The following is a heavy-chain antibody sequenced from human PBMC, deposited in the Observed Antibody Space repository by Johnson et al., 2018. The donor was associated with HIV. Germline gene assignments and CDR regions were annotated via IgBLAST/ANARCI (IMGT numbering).Heavy chain of an antibody. V-gene: IGHV3-30-3*01. CDR2: ILYDGNNK. J-gene: IGHJ3*02. CDR3: ARDRAPVYSSSSTPFDALDI. Sequence: VQLVESGGGVVQPGRSLRLSCAASRFTFSSYAIHWVRQAPGKGLEWVAVILYDGNNKYYADSVKGRFTISRDNSKSTRYLQMNSLRVEDTAVYYCARDRAPVYSSSSTPFDALDIWGQGTVVSVSS. CDR1: RFTFSSYA. D-gene: IGHD6-6*01.